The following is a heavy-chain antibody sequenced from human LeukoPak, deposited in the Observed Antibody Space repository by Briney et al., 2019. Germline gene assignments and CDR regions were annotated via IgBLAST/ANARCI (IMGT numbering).Heavy chain of an antibody. CDR1: GGSFSGYY. CDR3: ARGNEFCSSTSCYVLFDY. Sequence: SETLSLTCAVYGGSFSGYYWSWIRQPPGKGLEWIGEINHSGSTNYNPSLKSRVTISVDTSKIQFSLKLSSVTAADTAVYYCARGNEFCSSTSCYVLFDYWGQGTLVTVSS. V-gene: IGHV4-34*01. CDR2: INHSGST. J-gene: IGHJ4*02. D-gene: IGHD2-2*01.